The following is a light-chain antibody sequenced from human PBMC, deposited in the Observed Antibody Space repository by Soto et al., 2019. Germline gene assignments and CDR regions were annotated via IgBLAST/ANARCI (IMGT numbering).Light chain of an antibody. CDR1: QGFSSD. Sequence: DIQLTQSPSFLSASVGDRVTITCRASQGFSSDLAWYQQKPGKAPKLLIYAASTLQSGVPSRFSGSGSGTEFTFTISTLQPEDFATYYCQQLNSYPRTFGQGTKVEIK. V-gene: IGKV1-9*01. CDR3: QQLNSYPRT. CDR2: AAS. J-gene: IGKJ1*01.